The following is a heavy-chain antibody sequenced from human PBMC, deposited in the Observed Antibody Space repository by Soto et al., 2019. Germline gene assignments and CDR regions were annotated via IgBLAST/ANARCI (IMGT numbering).Heavy chain of an antibody. D-gene: IGHD5-12*01. J-gene: IGHJ6*02. CDR2: IKQDGSEK. Sequence: PGGSLRLSCAASGFTFSSYWMSWVRQAPGKGLEWVANIKQDGSEKYYVDSVKGRFTISRDNAKNSLYLQMNSLRAEDTAVYYCARRVRFGYSGYAGAVPTAYYYYGMDVWGQGTTVTVS. CDR3: ARRVRFGYSGYAGAVPTAYYYYGMDV. CDR1: GFTFSSYW. V-gene: IGHV3-7*01.